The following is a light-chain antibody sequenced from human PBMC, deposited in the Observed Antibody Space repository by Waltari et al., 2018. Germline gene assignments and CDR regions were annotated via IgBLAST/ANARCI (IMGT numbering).Light chain of an antibody. CDR2: DVS. J-gene: IGLJ2*01. CDR3: CSYAGSYTFVV. CDR1: SSDVGAYNY. V-gene: IGLV2-11*01. Sequence: QSALTQPRPVSGSPGQSVTISCTGTSSDVGAYNYVSWYPHHPGNAPKLIIYDVSKRPSGVRDRFSGSKSGNTASLTISGLQAEDEADYYCCSYAGSYTFVVFGGGTKVTVL.